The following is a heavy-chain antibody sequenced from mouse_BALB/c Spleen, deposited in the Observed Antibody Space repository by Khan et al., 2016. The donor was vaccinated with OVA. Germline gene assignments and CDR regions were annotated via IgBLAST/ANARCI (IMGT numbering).Heavy chain of an antibody. Sequence: LQQPGSELVRPGASVKLSCKASGYTFTSYWIHWVKQRPGQGLEWIGELYPGSGSTNYDEKFKSKATLTVDKSSSPAYLQLSSPTSEDSGVYYCTRWRYEFAYGGQGTLVTVSA. J-gene: IGHJ3*01. V-gene: IGHV1S22*01. CDR1: GYTFTSYW. CDR3: TRWRYEFAY. D-gene: IGHD2-14*01. CDR2: LYPGSGST.